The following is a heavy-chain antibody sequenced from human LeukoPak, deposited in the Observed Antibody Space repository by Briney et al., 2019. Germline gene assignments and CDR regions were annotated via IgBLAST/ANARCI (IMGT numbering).Heavy chain of an antibody. D-gene: IGHD2-8*02. J-gene: IGHJ4*02. V-gene: IGHV3-30*02. Sequence: TGGSLRLSCAASGFTFSSYAIRWVRQGPGKGLEWVAYIAHHGSNKYYADSVKGRFTISRDNSKRTLYLQMNSLRADDTAVYYCAKDGSWSCTDWGQGTLVTVSS. CDR3: AKDGSWSCTD. CDR1: GFTFSSYA. CDR2: IAHHGSNK.